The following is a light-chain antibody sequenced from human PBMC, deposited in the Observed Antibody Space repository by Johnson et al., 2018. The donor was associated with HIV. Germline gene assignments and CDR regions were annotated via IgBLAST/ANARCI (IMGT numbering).Light chain of an antibody. V-gene: IGLV1-51*02. CDR2: END. J-gene: IGLJ1*01. Sequence: QSVLTQPPSVSAAPGQKVTISCSGGSSNIGNNYVSWYQQLPGTAPKLLIYENDKRPSGIPDRFSGSKSGTSASLGITGLQTGDEADYYCGTWDISLSAGVCGTGTKVTGL. CDR1: SSNIGNNY. CDR3: GTWDISLSAGV.